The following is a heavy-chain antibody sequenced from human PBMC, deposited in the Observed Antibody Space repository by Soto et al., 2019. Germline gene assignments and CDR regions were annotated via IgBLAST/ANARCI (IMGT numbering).Heavy chain of an antibody. D-gene: IGHD3-22*01. CDR2: ISSSGSTI. V-gene: IGHV3-48*03. J-gene: IGHJ3*02. CDR3: ARDIPVITMISGPDAFDI. CDR1: GFTFSSYE. Sequence: PGGSLRLSCAASGFTFSSYEMNWVRQAPGKGLEWVSYISSSGSTIYYADSVKGRFTISRDNAKNSLYLQMNSLRAEDTAVYYCARDIPVITMISGPDAFDIWGQGTMVTVSS.